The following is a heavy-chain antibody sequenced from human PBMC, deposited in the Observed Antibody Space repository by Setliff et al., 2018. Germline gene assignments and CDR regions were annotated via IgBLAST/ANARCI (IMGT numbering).Heavy chain of an antibody. J-gene: IGHJ4*02. CDR3: AKDKDVRGFES. D-gene: IGHD3-10*01. Sequence: GGSLRLSCVASGFTFSSFAMSWVRQAPGKGLEWVSTIYSGDRSTFYTDSVKGRFIIYRDSSKNTLYMQMSSLRAEDTAVYYCAKDKDVRGFESWGQGTLVTVSS. CDR1: GFTFSSFA. V-gene: IGHV3-23*03. CDR2: IYSGDRST.